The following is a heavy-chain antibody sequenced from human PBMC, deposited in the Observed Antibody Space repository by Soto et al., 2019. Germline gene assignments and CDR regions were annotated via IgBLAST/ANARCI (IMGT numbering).Heavy chain of an antibody. V-gene: IGHV4-59*08. D-gene: IGHD3-10*01. CDR1: GGSISSYY. CDR2: IYYSGST. Sequence: ETLSLTCTVSGGSISSYYWSWIRQPPGKGLEWIGYIYYSGSTNYNPSLKSRVTISVDTSKNQFSLKLNSMTAADTAVYYCARHNYGSGSTYFDYWGQGNLVTVS. CDR3: ARHNYGSGSTYFDY. J-gene: IGHJ4*02.